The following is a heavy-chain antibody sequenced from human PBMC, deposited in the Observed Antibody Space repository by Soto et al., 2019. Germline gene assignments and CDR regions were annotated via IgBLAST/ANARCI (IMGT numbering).Heavy chain of an antibody. V-gene: IGHV4-59*08. CDR1: GGSISSYY. CDR3: ARLGVRGDYDFWIPSSDYYYYMDV. CDR2: IYYSGST. J-gene: IGHJ6*03. D-gene: IGHD3-3*01. Sequence: SETLSLTCTVSGGSISSYYWSWIRQPPGKGLEWIGYIYYSGSTNYNPSLKSRVTISVDPSKNQFSLKLGSVTAADPAVYYCARLGVRGDYDFWIPSSDYYYYMDVWGKGTTVTVSS.